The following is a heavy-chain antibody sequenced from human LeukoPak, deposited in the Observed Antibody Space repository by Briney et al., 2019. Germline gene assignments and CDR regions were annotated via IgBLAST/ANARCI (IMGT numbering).Heavy chain of an antibody. D-gene: IGHD5-24*01. V-gene: IGHV3-21*01. J-gene: IGHJ3*02. CDR3: ARDRSMADAFDI. CDR1: GVTFSSYS. Sequence: GGSLRLSCAASGVTFSSYSMNWVRQAPGKGLEWVSSISSSSSYIYYADSVKGRFTISRDNAKNSLYLQMNSLRAEDTAVYYCARDRSMADAFDIWGQGTMVTVSS. CDR2: ISSSSSYI.